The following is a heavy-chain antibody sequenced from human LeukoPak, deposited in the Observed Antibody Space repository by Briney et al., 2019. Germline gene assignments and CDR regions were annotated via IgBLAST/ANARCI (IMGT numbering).Heavy chain of an antibody. Sequence: SETLSLTCTVSGGSISSGGYYWSWIRQPPGKGLEWIGYIYHSGSTYYNPSLKSRVTISVDRSKNQFSLKLSSVTAADAAVYYCARLVGATGDFDYWGQGTLVTVSS. CDR1: GGSISSGGYY. CDR3: ARLVGATGDFDY. J-gene: IGHJ4*02. D-gene: IGHD1-26*01. V-gene: IGHV4-30-2*01. CDR2: IYHSGST.